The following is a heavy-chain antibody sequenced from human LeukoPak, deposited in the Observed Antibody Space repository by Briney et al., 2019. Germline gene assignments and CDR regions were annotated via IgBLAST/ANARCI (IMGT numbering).Heavy chain of an antibody. CDR3: ARHRGMVGPGRAYYFDY. J-gene: IGHJ4*02. D-gene: IGHD2-15*01. CDR2: IWYDGSNK. CDR1: GFTFSSYG. V-gene: IGHV3-33*01. Sequence: PGRSLRLSCAASGFTFSSYGMHWVRQAPGKGLEWVAVIWYDGSNKYYADSVKGRFTISRDNSKNTLYLQMNSLRAEDTAVYYCARHRGMVGPGRAYYFDYWGQGTLVTVSS.